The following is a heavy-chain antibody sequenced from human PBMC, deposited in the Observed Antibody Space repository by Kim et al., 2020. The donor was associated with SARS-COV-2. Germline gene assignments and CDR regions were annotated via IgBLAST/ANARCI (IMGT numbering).Heavy chain of an antibody. Sequence: GGSLRLSCVASGFSFSDYYMSWIRQAPGEGLEWLSYVSASNIYIKYADSVKGRFTISRDNAKNSVSLQLESLRAEDTALYYCARTSGSDYGGYYFDHWGQGTLVSVSS. V-gene: IGHV3-11*06. CDR3: ARTSGSDYGGYYFDH. D-gene: IGHD1-26*01. J-gene: IGHJ4*02. CDR2: VSASNIYI. CDR1: GFSFSDYY.